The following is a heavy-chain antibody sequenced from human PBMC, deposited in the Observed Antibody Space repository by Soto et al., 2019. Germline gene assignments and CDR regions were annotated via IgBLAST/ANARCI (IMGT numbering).Heavy chain of an antibody. CDR3: ARHSPRRITIFGVVPDAFDI. CDR2: INPSGGST. CDR1: GYTFTSYY. Sequence: GASVKVSCKASGYTFTSYYMHWVRQAPGQGLEWMGIINPSGGSTSYAQKFQGRVTMTRDTSTSTVYMQLSSLRSEDTAVYYCARHSPRRITIFGVVPDAFDIWGQGTMVTVSS. D-gene: IGHD3-3*01. V-gene: IGHV1-46*01. J-gene: IGHJ3*02.